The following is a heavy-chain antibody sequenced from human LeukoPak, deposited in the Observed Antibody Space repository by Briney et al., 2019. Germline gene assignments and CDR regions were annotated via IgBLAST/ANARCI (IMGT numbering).Heavy chain of an antibody. J-gene: IGHJ4*02. CDR3: ARESGYCTGGRCQSYFDY. CDR2: ITSSSSYI. CDR1: GFTFSSYS. Sequence: GGSLRLSCAASGFTFSSYSMNWVRQAPGKGLEWVSSITSSSSYIYYADSVKGRFTISRDNAKNSLYLQMNSLRAEDTGVYYCARESGYCTGGRCQSYFDYWGQGTLVTVSS. D-gene: IGHD2-15*01. V-gene: IGHV3-21*01.